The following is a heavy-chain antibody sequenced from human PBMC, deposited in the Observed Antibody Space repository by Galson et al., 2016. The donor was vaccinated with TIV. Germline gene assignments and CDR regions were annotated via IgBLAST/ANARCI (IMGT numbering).Heavy chain of an antibody. CDR2: ISTYNGYT. V-gene: IGHV1-18*01. J-gene: IGHJ1*01. CDR1: GYSFTNYG. D-gene: IGHD3-22*01. CDR3: ARDPTYYDTNGWGH. Sequence: SVKVSCKASGYSFTNYGIAWVRQAPGQGLEWMGWISTYNGYTDYAQKLQGRVTMTTDTSTSTAYMELRSLRSDDTAMYYCARDPTYYDTNGWGHRGQGTLVSVSP.